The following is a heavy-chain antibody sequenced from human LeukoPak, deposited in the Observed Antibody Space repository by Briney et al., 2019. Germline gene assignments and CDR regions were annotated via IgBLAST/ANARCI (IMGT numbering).Heavy chain of an antibody. CDR1: GFTFSSYS. D-gene: IGHD4-17*01. Sequence: PGGSLRLSCAASGFTFSSYSMNWVRQAPGKGLEWVSFISTSSSYIYYADSVKGRFTISRHNAKRSLYLQMNSLRAEDTAVYYCARDLGGYGDYGTNFDYWGQGTLVAVSS. V-gene: IGHV3-21*01. CDR3: ARDLGGYGDYGTNFDY. CDR2: ISTSSSYI. J-gene: IGHJ4*02.